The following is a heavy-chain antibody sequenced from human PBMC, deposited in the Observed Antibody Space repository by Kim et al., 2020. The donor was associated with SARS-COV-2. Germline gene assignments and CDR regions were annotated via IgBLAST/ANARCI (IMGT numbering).Heavy chain of an antibody. V-gene: IGHV3-30*18. CDR2: ISYDGSNK. J-gene: IGHJ1*01. CDR1: GFTFSSYG. D-gene: IGHD3-3*01. Sequence: GGSLRLSCAASGFTFSSYGMHWVRQAPGKGLEWVAVISYDGSNKYYADSVKGRFTISRDNSKNTLYLQMNSLRAEDTAVYYCAKGERREWLLWLEYFQHWGQGTLVTVSS. CDR3: AKGERREWLLWLEYFQH.